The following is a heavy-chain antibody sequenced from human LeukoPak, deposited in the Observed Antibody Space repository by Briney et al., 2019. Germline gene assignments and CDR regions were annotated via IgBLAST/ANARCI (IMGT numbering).Heavy chain of an antibody. CDR2: IGLASGFT. CDR3: ARDHIWAFYS. V-gene: IGHV3-48*04. CDR1: GFTFSVYS. J-gene: IGHJ4*02. D-gene: IGHD2-21*01. Sequence: NPGGPLRLSCAASGFTFSVYSMNWVRQAPERGLKWLLDIGLASGFTSYADAVKGRFTISSDTARNSLYLHLNSLRAEDTAVYYCARDHIWAFYSWGQRTLVTVSS.